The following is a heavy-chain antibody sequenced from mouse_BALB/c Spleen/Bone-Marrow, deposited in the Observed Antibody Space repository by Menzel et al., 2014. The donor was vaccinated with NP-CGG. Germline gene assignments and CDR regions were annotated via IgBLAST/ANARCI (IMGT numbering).Heavy chain of an antibody. CDR1: GFDFGRYW. CDR3: AGLGYYGYHDN. D-gene: IGHD1-2*01. J-gene: IGHJ2*01. Sequence: DVKLVESGGGLVQPGGSLNLACVASGFDFGRYWMSWARQAPGKGLEWIGEINPGSSTINYSPSLKDKFIMSRDNAKNTLYLQMRKVRSEDTALYYCAGLGYYGYHDNWGQGTTLTVSS. CDR2: INPGSSTI. V-gene: IGHV4-2*02.